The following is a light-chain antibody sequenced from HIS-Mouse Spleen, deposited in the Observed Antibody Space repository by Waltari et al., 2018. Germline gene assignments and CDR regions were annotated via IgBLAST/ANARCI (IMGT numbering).Light chain of an antibody. Sequence: QSALTQPASVSGSPGQSITISCTGTSSDVGSYNLVSWYQQHPGKAPKLMIYEGTKRPSVVSIRCSGSKSGNTASLTISGLQAEDEADYYCCSYAGSSTFVVVFGGGTKLTVL. CDR1: SSDVGSYNL. CDR2: EGT. CDR3: CSYAGSSTFVVV. V-gene: IGLV2-23*03. J-gene: IGLJ2*01.